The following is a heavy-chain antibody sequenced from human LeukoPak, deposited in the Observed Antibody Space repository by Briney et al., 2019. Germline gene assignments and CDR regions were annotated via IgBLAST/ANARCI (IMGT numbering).Heavy chain of an antibody. V-gene: IGHV3-30*04. D-gene: IGHD1-26*01. J-gene: IGHJ5*02. Sequence: GSLRLSCAASGFTFSSYAMHWVRQAPGKGLEWVAVISYDGSNKYYADSMEGRFTISRDNAKNSLYLQMNSLRAEDTAVYYCARALGSSREGNWFDPWGQGTLVTVSS. CDR3: ARALGSSREGNWFDP. CDR1: GFTFSSYA. CDR2: ISYDGSNK.